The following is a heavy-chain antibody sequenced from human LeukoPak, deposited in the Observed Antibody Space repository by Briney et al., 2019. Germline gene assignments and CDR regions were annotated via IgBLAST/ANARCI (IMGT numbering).Heavy chain of an antibody. V-gene: IGHV4-39*02. J-gene: IGHJ3*02. CDR1: GGSISSSSYY. D-gene: IGHD3-22*01. CDR3: AREKTRRTYYYYDSSGSQTAFDI. CDR2: IYYSGST. Sequence: PSETLSLTCTVSGGSISSSSYYWGWIRQPPGKGLEWIGSIYYSGSTYYNPSLKSRVTISVDTSKNQFSLKLSSVTAADTAVYYCAREKTRRTYYYYDSSGSQTAFDIWGQGTMVTVSS.